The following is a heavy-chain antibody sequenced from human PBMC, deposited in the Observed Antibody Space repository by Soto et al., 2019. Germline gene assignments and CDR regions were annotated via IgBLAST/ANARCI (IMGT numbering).Heavy chain of an antibody. D-gene: IGHD3-16*01. V-gene: IGHV3-66*01. CDR3: ASDRGGHYGMDV. CDR2: IYSGGNT. CDR1: GFTVSSNY. Sequence: GGSLRLSCAASGFTVSSNYMNWVRQAPGKGLEWVSVIYSGGNTYYADSVRGRFTISRDNSKNTLYLQMNSLRAEDTAVYYCASDRGGHYGMDVWGQGTTVTVSS. J-gene: IGHJ6*02.